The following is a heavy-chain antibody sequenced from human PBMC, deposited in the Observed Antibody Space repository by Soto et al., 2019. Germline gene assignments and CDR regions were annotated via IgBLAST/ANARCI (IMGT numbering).Heavy chain of an antibody. Sequence: GGSLRLSCAASGFTFSSYSMNWVRQAPGKGLEWVSYISSSSSTIYYADSVKGRFTISRDNAKNSLYLQMNSLRAEDTAVYYCAREVGSLPDCTNGVCYYAADYYYYGMDVWGQGTTVTVS. J-gene: IGHJ6*02. D-gene: IGHD2-8*01. CDR3: AREVGSLPDCTNGVCYYAADYYYYGMDV. CDR1: GFTFSSYS. CDR2: ISSSSSTI. V-gene: IGHV3-48*01.